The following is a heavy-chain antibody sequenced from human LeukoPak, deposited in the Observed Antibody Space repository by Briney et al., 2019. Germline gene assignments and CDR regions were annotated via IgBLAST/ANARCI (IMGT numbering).Heavy chain of an antibody. D-gene: IGHD4-11*01. CDR3: AGASSPYNWYFDL. CDR2: VGAGNGDT. V-gene: IGHV1-18*01. Sequence: ASVKVSCKASGYSFNNHGLSWVRQASGQGLEWVGWVGAGNGDTHYAQKLQGRVTMTTDTSTNTAYMDLRSLRSDDTAVYYCAGASSPYNWYFDLWGRGTLVTVSS. J-gene: IGHJ2*01. CDR1: GYSFNNHG.